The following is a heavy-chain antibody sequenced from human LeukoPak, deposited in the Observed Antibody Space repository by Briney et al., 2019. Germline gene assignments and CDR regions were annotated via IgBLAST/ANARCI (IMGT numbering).Heavy chain of an antibody. V-gene: IGHV4-34*01. CDR3: ARVFNYYGSGSYYRNWFDP. CDR1: GGSFSGYY. CDR2: INHSGST. Sequence: PSETLSLTCAVYGGSFSGYYWSWIRQPPGKGLEWIGEINHSGSTNYNPSLKSRVTISVDTSKNQFSLKLSSVTAADTAVYYCARVFNYYGSGSYYRNWFDPWGQGTLVTVSS. D-gene: IGHD3-10*01. J-gene: IGHJ5*02.